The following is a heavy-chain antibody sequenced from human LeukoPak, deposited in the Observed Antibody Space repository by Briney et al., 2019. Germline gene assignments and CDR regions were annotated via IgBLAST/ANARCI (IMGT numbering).Heavy chain of an antibody. D-gene: IGHD3-22*01. CDR2: SDYSGNT. CDR1: SGSITSGNYY. J-gene: IGHJ4*02. Sequence: SETLSLTCTVSSGSITSGNYYWDWIRQPPGKGLEWIGGSDYSGNTYYNPSLKSRVTISVDTSKNQFSLKLSSVTAADTAVYYCASLRGDYYDSSGYYSGKFGYWGQGTLVTVSS. CDR3: ASLRGDYYDSSGYYSGKFGY. V-gene: IGHV4-39*07.